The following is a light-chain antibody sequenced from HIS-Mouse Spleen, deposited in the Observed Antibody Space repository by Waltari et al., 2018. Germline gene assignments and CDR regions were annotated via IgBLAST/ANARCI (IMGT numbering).Light chain of an antibody. J-gene: IGLJ2*01. V-gene: IGLV2-8*01. Sequence: QSALTQPPSAFGSPGQSVTTSCTGTSSDVGGYHYVSWSQQHPGKAPKLMIYEVSKRPSGVPDRFSGSKSGNTASLTVSGLQAEDEADYYCSSYAGSNMVFGGGTKLTVL. CDR1: SSDVGGYHY. CDR2: EVS. CDR3: SSYAGSNMV.